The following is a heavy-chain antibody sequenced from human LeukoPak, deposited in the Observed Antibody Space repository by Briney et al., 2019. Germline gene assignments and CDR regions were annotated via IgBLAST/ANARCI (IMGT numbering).Heavy chain of an antibody. D-gene: IGHD5-24*01. CDR2: IYHSGST. CDR3: ARVSDGYFDY. CDR1: GYSISSGYY. V-gene: IGHV4-38-2*02. J-gene: IGHJ4*02. Sequence: KASETLSLTCTVSGYSISSGYYWGWIRQPPGKGLEWIGSIYHSGSTYYNPSLKSRVTISVDTSKNQFSLKLSSVTAADTAVYYCARVSDGYFDYWGQGTLVTVSS.